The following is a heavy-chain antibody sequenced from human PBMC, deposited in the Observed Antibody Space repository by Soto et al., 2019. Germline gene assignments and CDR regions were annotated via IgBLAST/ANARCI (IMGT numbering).Heavy chain of an antibody. Sequence: EVQLVESGGGLFKPGGSLRLTCVASDFAFSNYWMHWFRQAPGKGLEWGGRIKSKTDGGTIDYAAPVEGRFTISRDDSRDTLYLQMNSLKTEDTAVYYCSSPRHSGKSVDYWGQGTLVTVSS. CDR1: DFAFSNYW. V-gene: IGHV3-15*07. CDR3: SSPRHSGKSVDY. D-gene: IGHD3-10*01. CDR2: IKSKTDGGTI. J-gene: IGHJ4*02.